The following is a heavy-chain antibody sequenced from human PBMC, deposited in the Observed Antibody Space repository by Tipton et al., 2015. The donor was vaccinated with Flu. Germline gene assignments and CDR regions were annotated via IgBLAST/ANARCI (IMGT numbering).Heavy chain of an antibody. CDR1: GESFSDYY. J-gene: IGHJ5*01. CDR2: INDSGST. CDR3: AMYYYDSSAYYSQGWFDY. V-gene: IGHV4-34*01. Sequence: TLSLTCAVYGESFSDYYWSWIRQPPGKGLEWIGEINDSGSTNYNPSLKSRVTNSVDTSKNQFSLKLSSVTAADTAVYYCAMYYYDSSAYYSQGWFDYWGQGTLVTVSS. D-gene: IGHD3-22*01.